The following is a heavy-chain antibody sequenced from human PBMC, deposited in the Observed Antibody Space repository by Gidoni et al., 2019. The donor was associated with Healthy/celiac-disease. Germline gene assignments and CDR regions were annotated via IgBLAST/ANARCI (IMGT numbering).Heavy chain of an antibody. D-gene: IGHD3-10*01. V-gene: IGHV4-30-2*01. J-gene: IGHJ6*02. Sequence: QLQLQESGSGLVEPSPTLSLTCAFSGASISRGGYSFSWIRQPPGKGLEWIGYIYHSGCTYYNPSLKSRVTISVDRSKNQFSLKLSSVTAADTAVYYCARRITNYYYGSGIGYYGMDVWGQGTTVTVSS. CDR1: GASISRGGYS. CDR2: IYHSGCT. CDR3: ARRITNYYYGSGIGYYGMDV.